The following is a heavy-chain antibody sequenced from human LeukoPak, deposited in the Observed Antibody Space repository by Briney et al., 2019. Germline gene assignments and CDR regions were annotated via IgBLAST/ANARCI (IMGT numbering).Heavy chain of an antibody. J-gene: IGHJ6*03. CDR3: ARRPVVNYYYYYMDV. V-gene: IGHV4-34*01. D-gene: IGHD4-23*01. CDR1: GGSFSGYY. Sequence: PSETLSLTCAVYGGSFSGYYSSWIRQPPGKGLEWIGEINHSGGTNYNPSLKSRVTISVDTSKNQFSLKLSSVTAADTAVYYCARRPVVNYYYYYMDVWGKGTTVTVSS. CDR2: INHSGGT.